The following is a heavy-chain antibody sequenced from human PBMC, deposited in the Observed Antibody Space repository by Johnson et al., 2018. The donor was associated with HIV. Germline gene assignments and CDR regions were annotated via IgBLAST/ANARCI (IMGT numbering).Heavy chain of an antibody. J-gene: IGHJ3*02. V-gene: IGHV3-11*04. CDR3: ARPQGTGDAFDI. Sequence: QMLLVESGGGLVKPGGSLRLSCSASGFTFSDYYITWIRQAPGKGLEWISYISSSGSTIYYADSVKGRFTSSRDNSKNSLYLQMNSLRAEDTAVYYCARPQGTGDAFDIWGQGTMVTVSS. CDR1: GFTFSDYY. D-gene: IGHD1-1*01. CDR2: ISSSGSTI.